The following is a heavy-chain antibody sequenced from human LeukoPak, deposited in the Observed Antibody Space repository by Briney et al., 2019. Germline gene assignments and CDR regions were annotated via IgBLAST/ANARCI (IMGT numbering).Heavy chain of an antibody. CDR2: IYHSGST. J-gene: IGHJ6*03. CDR3: ARMRWGDYGRDYYYYMDV. V-gene: IGHV4-4*02. D-gene: IGHD4-17*01. CDR1: GGSISSSNW. Sequence: QSSGTLSLTCAVSGGSISSSNWWSWVRQPPGKGLEWIGEIYHSGSTNYNPSLKSRVTISVDKSKNQFSLKLSSVTAADTAVYYCARMRWGDYGRDYYYYMDVWGKGTTVTISS.